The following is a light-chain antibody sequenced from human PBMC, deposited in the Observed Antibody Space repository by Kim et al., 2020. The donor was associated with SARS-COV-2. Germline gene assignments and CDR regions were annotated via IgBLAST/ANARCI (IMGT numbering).Light chain of an antibody. CDR1: SRRRYY. V-gene: IGLV3-19*01. CDR2: CKN. CDR3: TPRDSNDNVV. J-gene: IGLJ2*01. Sequence: LAQAVSTTYRGSSRRRYYATLYQQQAGQAPILVICCKNSRPSGIPERSSGASAGNTASMTTTGTQEGDEADYSCTPRDSNDNVVFGGGTQLTVL.